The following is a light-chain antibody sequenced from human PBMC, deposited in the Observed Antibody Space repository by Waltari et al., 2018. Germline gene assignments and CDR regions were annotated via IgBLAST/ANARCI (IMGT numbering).Light chain of an antibody. CDR3: QSYDTSLSVV. Sequence: QSVLTQPPSVSGAPGQRVTISCTGSGSNLGAGYDVHWYQQIPGKAPKLLIYGINKRPSGGPARFSGSQSGTSASLAITGLQADDEADYYCQSYDTSLSVVFGGGTKLTVL. V-gene: IGLV1-40*01. CDR1: GSNLGAGYD. J-gene: IGLJ2*01. CDR2: GIN.